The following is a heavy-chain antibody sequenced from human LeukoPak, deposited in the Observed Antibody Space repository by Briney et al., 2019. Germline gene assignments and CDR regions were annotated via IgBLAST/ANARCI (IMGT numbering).Heavy chain of an antibody. CDR3: ARDYSSSWYGGSAFDI. CDR2: IYYSGST. V-gene: IGHV4-39*07. D-gene: IGHD6-13*01. Sequence: PSETLSLTCTVSGGSISSSSYYWGWIRQPPGKGLEWIGSIYYSGSTYYNPSLKSRVTISVDTSKNQFSLKLSSVTAAGTAVYYCARDYSSSWYGGSAFDIWGQGTMVTVSS. CDR1: GGSISSSSYY. J-gene: IGHJ3*02.